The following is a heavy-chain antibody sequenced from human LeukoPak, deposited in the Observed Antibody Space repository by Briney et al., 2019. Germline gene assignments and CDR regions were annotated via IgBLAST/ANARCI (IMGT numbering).Heavy chain of an antibody. CDR2: ISGSGEST. CDR3: AKDGPEVLGAYPFGH. J-gene: IGHJ4*02. CDR1: VFTFSTYV. V-gene: IGHV3-23*01. D-gene: IGHD3-10*01. Sequence: GGSLRLSCAASVFTFSTYVMNWVRQAPGKGLEWVSAISGSGESTYYVDSVKGRFTISRDTSKNTLYLQMNSLRAEDTAVYYCAKDGPEVLGAYPFGHWGQGTLVTVSS.